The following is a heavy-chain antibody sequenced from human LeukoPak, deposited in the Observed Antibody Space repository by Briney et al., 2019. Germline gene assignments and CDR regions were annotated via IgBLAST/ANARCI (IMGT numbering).Heavy chain of an antibody. CDR1: GYTFTGYY. CDR2: INPNSGGT. D-gene: IGHD5-24*01. Sequence: ASVKVSCKASGYTFTGYYMHWVRQAPGQGLEWMGWINPNSGGTNYAQKFQGRVAMTRDTSISTAYMELSRLRSDDTAVYYCAREGRDGYNPLDYWGQGTLVTVSS. V-gene: IGHV1-2*02. J-gene: IGHJ4*02. CDR3: AREGRDGYNPLDY.